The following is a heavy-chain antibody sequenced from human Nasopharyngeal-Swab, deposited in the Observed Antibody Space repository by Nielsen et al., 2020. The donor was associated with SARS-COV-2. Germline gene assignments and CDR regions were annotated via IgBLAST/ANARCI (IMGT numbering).Heavy chain of an antibody. Sequence: GESLKISCAASGFTFSDYYMSWIRQAPGKGLEWVSYISSSSSYTNYADSVKGRFTISRDNAKNSLYLQMNSLRAEDTAVYYCAREAQTGYSSGWTYYYYGMDVWGQGTTVTVSS. D-gene: IGHD6-19*01. CDR3: AREAQTGYSSGWTYYYYGMDV. J-gene: IGHJ6*02. CDR2: ISSSSSYT. V-gene: IGHV3-11*06. CDR1: GFTFSDYY.